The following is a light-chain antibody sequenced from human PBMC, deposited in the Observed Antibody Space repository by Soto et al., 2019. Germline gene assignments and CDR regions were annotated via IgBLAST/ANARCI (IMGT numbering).Light chain of an antibody. CDR1: QAINNY. V-gene: IGKV1-33*01. CDR2: RAS. Sequence: DIQMTQSPSSPSASVGDRVTITCQASQAINNYLHWYQQKPGKAPKLLIYRASTRATGFPARFSGSGSGTDFTLTISGLQSEDFAVYYCQQYNDWPRTFGQGTKVDIK. CDR3: QQYNDWPRT. J-gene: IGKJ1*01.